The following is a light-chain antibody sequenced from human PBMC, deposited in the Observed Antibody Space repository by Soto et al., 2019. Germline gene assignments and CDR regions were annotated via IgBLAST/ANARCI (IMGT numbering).Light chain of an antibody. Sequence: EIVFTQSPCTLSLSPGERATLSCRASQSVSSSYLAWYQQKPGQAPRLLIYGATSRASGIPDRFSGSGSGTDFTLTISRLEPEDFAVYYCQQYGTSPPLTFGGGTKVDIK. V-gene: IGKV3-20*01. CDR2: GAT. CDR3: QQYGTSPPLT. CDR1: QSVSSSY. J-gene: IGKJ4*01.